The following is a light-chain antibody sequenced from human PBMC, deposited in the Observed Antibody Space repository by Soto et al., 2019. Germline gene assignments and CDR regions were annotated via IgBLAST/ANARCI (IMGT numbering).Light chain of an antibody. CDR2: GTS. Sequence: QKSGQPPRLLISGTSNRATGISDRFSGSGSGRDFTLTISRLEPEDFAVYFCQQFGNSPWTFGQGTKVDIK. J-gene: IGKJ1*01. CDR3: QQFGNSPWT. V-gene: IGKV3-20*01.